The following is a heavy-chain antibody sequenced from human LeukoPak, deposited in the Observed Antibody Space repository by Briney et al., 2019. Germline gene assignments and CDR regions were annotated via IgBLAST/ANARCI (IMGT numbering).Heavy chain of an antibody. V-gene: IGHV4-39*07. CDR2: IYYSGST. Sequence: PSETLSLTCTVSGGSISSSSYYWGWIRQPPGKGLEWIGSIYYSGSTYYNPSLKSRVTISVDTSKNQFSLKLSSVTAADTAVYYCARDDSSSWYGPENWFDPWGQGTLVTVSS. J-gene: IGHJ5*02. D-gene: IGHD6-13*01. CDR1: GGSISSSSYY. CDR3: ARDDSSSWYGPENWFDP.